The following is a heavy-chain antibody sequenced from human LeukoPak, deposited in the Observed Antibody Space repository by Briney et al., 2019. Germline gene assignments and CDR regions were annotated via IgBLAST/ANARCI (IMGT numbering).Heavy chain of an antibody. CDR2: ISSSGSTI. Sequence: GGSLRLSCAASGFTFSSYEMNWVRQAPGKGLEWVSYISSSGSTIYYADSVKGRFTISRDNAKNSLYLQMNSLRAEDTAVYYCARDSGYDFALDYWGQGTLVTVSS. CDR3: ARDSGYDFALDY. J-gene: IGHJ4*02. D-gene: IGHD5-12*01. CDR1: GFTFSSYE. V-gene: IGHV3-48*03.